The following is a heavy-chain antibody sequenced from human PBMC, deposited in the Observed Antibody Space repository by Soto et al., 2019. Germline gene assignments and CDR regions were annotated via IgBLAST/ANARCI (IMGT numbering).Heavy chain of an antibody. V-gene: IGHV3-30*03. Sequence: GGSLRLSCAASGFTFSSYGMHWVRQAPGKGLERVAVISYDGSNKYYADSVEGRFTISRDNSKNTLYLQMNSLRAEDTAVYYCGRGKGSGSSADYYDFDVWGQGTTVTVSS. CDR3: GRGKGSGSSADYYDFDV. D-gene: IGHD2-15*01. J-gene: IGHJ6*02. CDR2: ISYDGSNK. CDR1: GFTFSSYG.